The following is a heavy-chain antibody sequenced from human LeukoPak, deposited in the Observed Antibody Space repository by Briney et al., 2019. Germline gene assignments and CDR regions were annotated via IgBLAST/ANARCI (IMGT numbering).Heavy chain of an antibody. CDR2: MNPNSGNT. V-gene: IGHV1-8*01. Sequence: GASVKVSCKASGYTFTSYDINWVRQATGQGLEWMGWMNPNSGNTGYAQKFQGRVTMTRNTSISTAYMELSSLRSEDTAVYYCARASVWFGELIDYWGQGTLVTISS. J-gene: IGHJ4*02. D-gene: IGHD3-10*01. CDR3: ARASVWFGELIDY. CDR1: GYTFTSYD.